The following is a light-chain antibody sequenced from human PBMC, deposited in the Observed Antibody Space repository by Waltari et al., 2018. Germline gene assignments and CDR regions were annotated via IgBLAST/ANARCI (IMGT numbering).Light chain of an antibody. CDR1: QRVTNS. CDR3: QRRRDWPLT. Sequence: RAKQRVTNSLAGYRQSPGQAHSLLIYDTSHMATGISARFSGSGFETDFTLTISSLEPDYLVVYYCQRRRDWPLTFCGGTRVEIK. J-gene: IGKJ4*01. CDR2: DTS. V-gene: IGKV3-11*01.